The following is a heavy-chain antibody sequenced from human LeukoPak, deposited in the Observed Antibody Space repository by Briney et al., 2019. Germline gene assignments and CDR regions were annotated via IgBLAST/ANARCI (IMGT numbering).Heavy chain of an antibody. CDR3: ASHCHGGDCYSNDAFDI. J-gene: IGHJ3*02. V-gene: IGHV3-21*01. D-gene: IGHD2-21*02. CDR1: GFTFSSYS. CDR2: ISSSSSYI. Sequence: GGSLRLSCAASGFTFSSYSMNWVRQAPGKGLEWVSSISSSSSYIYYADSVKGRFTISRDNAKNSLYLQMNSLRAEDTAVYYCASHCHGGDCYSNDAFDIWGQGTMVTVSS.